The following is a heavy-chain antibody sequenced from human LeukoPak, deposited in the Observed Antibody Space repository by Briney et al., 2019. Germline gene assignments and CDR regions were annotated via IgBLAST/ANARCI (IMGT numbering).Heavy chain of an antibody. V-gene: IGHV3-30*03. CDR3: TGRGILANGFFDY. CDR2: ISYDGSNK. D-gene: IGHD2-8*01. J-gene: IGHJ4*02. CDR1: GFTFSSYG. Sequence: GGSLRLSCAASGFTFSSYGMHWVRQAPGKGLEWVAVISYDGSNKYYADSVKGRFTISRDNSKNTLYLQMNSLRAEDTAVYYCTGRGILANGFFDYWGQGTLVIVSS.